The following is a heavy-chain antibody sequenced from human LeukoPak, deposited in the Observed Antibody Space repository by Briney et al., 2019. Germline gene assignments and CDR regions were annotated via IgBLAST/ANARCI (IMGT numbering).Heavy chain of an antibody. CDR3: ARAHHSSNWDLFDY. CDR2: MNPNSGNT. J-gene: IGHJ4*02. V-gene: IGHV1-8*01. CDR1: GDTFTSYE. D-gene: IGHD6-13*01. Sequence: ASVKVSCKASGDTFTSYEINWVRQAPGQGLEWMGWMNPNSGNTGYAQKFQGRVTMTRNTSISTAYMELSSLRSDDTAVYYCARAHHSSNWDLFDYWGQGTLVTVSS.